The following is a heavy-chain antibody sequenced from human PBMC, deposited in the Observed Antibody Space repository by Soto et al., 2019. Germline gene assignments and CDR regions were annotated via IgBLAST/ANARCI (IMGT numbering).Heavy chain of an antibody. J-gene: IGHJ4*02. Sequence: PGGSLRLSCAASGFTFNNAWMSWVRQAPGKGPEWVGRIESKTDGGTADYAAPVKGRFTMSRDDSKNTLYLQMNSLKTEDTAVYYCTTLSISMVRGVIKYWGQGTMVTVSS. CDR3: TTLSISMVRGVIKY. CDR2: IESKTDGGTA. D-gene: IGHD3-10*01. V-gene: IGHV3-15*04. CDR1: GFTFNNAW.